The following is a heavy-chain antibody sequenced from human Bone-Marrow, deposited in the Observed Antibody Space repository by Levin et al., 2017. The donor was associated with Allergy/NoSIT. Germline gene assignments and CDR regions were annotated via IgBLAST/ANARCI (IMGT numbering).Heavy chain of an antibody. CDR2: IRGSSSYI. D-gene: IGHD3-3*01. CDR1: GFTFSSYT. J-gene: IGHJ6*03. CDR3: ARRNDFWSRTHGGYYFFMDV. V-gene: IGHV3-21*01. Sequence: SGESLKISCAASGFTFSSYTMNWVRQAPGKGLEWVSSIRGSSSYITFSDSVKGRLTISRDNAKNSLYLQMNNLRAEDTAVYYCARRNDFWSRTHGGYYFFMDVWGKGTTVTVSS.